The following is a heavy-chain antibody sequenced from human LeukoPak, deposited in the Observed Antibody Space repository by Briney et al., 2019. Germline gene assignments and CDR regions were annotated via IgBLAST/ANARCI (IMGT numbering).Heavy chain of an antibody. CDR1: GGSISSSSYY. D-gene: IGHD5-18*01. V-gene: IGHV4-39*01. J-gene: IGHJ4*02. CDR2: IYYSGST. CDR3: AKRGYSYGYEWVVY. Sequence: SETLSLTCTVSGGSISSSSYYWGWIRQPPGKGLEWIGSIYYSGSTYYNPSLKSRVTISVDTSKNQFSLKLSSVTAADTAVYYCAKRGYSYGYEWVVYWGQGTLVTVSS.